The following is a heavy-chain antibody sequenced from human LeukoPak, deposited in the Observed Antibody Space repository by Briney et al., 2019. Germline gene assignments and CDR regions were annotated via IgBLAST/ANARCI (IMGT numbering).Heavy chain of an antibody. CDR1: GGSISSSSYY. J-gene: IGHJ5*02. Sequence: SETLSLTCSVSGGSISSSSYYWGWIRQPPGKGLEYIGSIYYSGLTYYNPSLKNQVTISVDTSKNQFSLKLTSVTAVDTAVYYCARHGVPYSSGWYSWFDPWGQGSLVTVSS. V-gene: IGHV4-39*01. CDR2: IYYSGLT. CDR3: ARHGVPYSSGWYSWFDP. D-gene: IGHD6-19*01.